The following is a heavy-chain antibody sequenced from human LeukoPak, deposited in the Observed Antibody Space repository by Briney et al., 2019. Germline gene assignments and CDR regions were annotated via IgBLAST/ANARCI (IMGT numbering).Heavy chain of an antibody. Sequence: ASVKVSCKASGYIFTNYGISWVRQAPGQGLEWTGWISTNKGNTNYAQKLQGRVTLTTDTSSSTAYMELRSLRSDDTAVYYCARDLVKAPIGGYWGQGTLVTVSS. CDR2: ISTNKGNT. J-gene: IGHJ4*02. CDR1: GYIFTNYG. CDR3: ARDLVKAPIGGY. V-gene: IGHV1-18*01. D-gene: IGHD3-9*01.